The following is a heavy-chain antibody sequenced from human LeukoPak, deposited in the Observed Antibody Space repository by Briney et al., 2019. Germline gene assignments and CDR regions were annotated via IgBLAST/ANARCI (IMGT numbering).Heavy chain of an antibody. J-gene: IGHJ6*03. V-gene: IGHV4-39*01. CDR2: INHSGST. D-gene: IGHD3-10*01. CDR3: ARQVGYYGSGSWYYYMDV. CDR1: GGSISSSSYY. Sequence: SETLSLTCTVSGGSISSSSYYWGWIRQPPGKGLEWIGEINHSGSTNYNPSLKSRVTISVDTSKNQFSLKLSSVTAADTAVYYCARQVGYYGSGSWYYYMDVWGKGTTVTISS.